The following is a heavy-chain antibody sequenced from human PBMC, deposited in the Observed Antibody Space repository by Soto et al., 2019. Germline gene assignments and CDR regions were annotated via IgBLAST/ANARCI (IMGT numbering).Heavy chain of an antibody. Sequence: ASVKVSCKASGYTFTSYAIHWVRQAPGQRLEWMGWTNAGNGNTRYSQKFQGRVIITRATSASTAHMELSSLGYEDTALYYCARLGDYYDSSDIDYWGQGTLVTVSS. V-gene: IGHV1-3*01. CDR3: ARLGDYYDSSDIDY. CDR2: TNAGNGNT. CDR1: GYTFTSYA. J-gene: IGHJ4*02. D-gene: IGHD3-22*01.